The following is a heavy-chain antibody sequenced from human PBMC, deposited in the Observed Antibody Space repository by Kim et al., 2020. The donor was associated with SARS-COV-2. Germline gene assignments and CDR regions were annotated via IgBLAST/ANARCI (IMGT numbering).Heavy chain of an antibody. CDR1: GGSISSYY. D-gene: IGHD3-3*01. CDR2: IYTSGST. V-gene: IGHV4-4*07. J-gene: IGHJ6*02. CDR3: ARDYDCWSGYSKGYYYYGMVV. Sequence: SETLSLTCTVSGGSISSYYWSWIRQPAGKGLEWIGRIYTSGSTNYNPSLKSRVTMSVDTSKNQFSLKLSSVTAADTAVYYCARDYDCWSGYSKGYYYYGMVVWGQGTTVTVSS.